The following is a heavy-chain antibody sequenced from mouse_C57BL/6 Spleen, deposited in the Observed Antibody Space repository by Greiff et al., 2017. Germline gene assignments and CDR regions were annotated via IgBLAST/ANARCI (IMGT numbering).Heavy chain of an antibody. CDR1: GYSFTGYF. CDR2: INPYNGDT. CDR3: ARSKITQYYFDY. V-gene: IGHV1-20*01. D-gene: IGHD1-1*01. J-gene: IGHJ2*01. Sequence: EVQLQQSGPELVKPGDSVKISCKASGYSFTGYFMNWVMQSHGKSLEWIGRINPYNGDTFYNQKFKGKATLTIDKSSRTAHMELRSLTSEDSAVYYCARSKITQYYFDYWGQGTTLTVSS.